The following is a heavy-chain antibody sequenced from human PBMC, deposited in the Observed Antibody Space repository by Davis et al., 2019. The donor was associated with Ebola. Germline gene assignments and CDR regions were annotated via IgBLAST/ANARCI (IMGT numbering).Heavy chain of an antibody. CDR1: GFTFSTNA. CDR3: TRDHFEGSLDY. D-gene: IGHD3-9*01. CDR2: ISGDGDDT. V-gene: IGHV3-23*01. Sequence: GESLKISCAASGFTFSTNAMTCVRQAPGKGLEWVSVISGDGDDTYYTDSVRGRFTISRDNSRNMIYLQMNSLRVEDTAVYYCTRDHFEGSLDYWGQGTLVTVSP. J-gene: IGHJ4*02.